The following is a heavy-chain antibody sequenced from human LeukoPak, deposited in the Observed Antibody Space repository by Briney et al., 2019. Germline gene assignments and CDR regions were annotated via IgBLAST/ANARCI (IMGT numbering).Heavy chain of an antibody. CDR1: GYTFTGYY. Sequence: ASVKVSCKASGYTFTGYYIHWVRQAPGRGLEWMGWINPNSGGTNYAQKFQGRVTMTRDTSISTAYMELSRLRSDDTAVYYCASKYCSSTSCYADYYYYYMDVWGKGTTVTISS. V-gene: IGHV1-2*02. J-gene: IGHJ6*03. D-gene: IGHD2-2*01. CDR3: ASKYCSSTSCYADYYYYYMDV. CDR2: INPNSGGT.